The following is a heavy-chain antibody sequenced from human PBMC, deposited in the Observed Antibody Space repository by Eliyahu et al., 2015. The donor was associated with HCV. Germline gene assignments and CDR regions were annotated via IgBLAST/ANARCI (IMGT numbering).Heavy chain of an antibody. V-gene: IGHV2-70*15. D-gene: IGHD3-9*01. Sequence: QVTLRESGPALVKPTQTLTLTCTFSGFSLSTSGMCVSWIRQPPGKALEWLARIDWDDDKYYSTSLKTRLTISKDTSKNQVVLTMTNMDPVDTATYYCARMSRYKSSTSYYYYYGMDVWGQGTTVTVSS. J-gene: IGHJ6*02. CDR1: GFSLSTSGMC. CDR3: ARMSRYKSSTSYYYYYGMDV. CDR2: IDWDDDK.